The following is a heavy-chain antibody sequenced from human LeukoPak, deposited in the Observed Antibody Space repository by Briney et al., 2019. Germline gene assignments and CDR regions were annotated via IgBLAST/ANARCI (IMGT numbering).Heavy chain of an antibody. V-gene: IGHV3-30*18. J-gene: IGHJ4*02. CDR2: ISYDGNNK. D-gene: IGHD3-22*01. CDR3: AKGGLHYHDSNPIDY. Sequence: GGSLRLSCAASGFTFSNYGMHWVRQAPGKGLEWVAAISYDGNNKNYADSVKGRFTISRDNSKNTLYLQMNSLRAEDTAVYYCAKGGLHYHDSNPIDYWGQGTLATVSS. CDR1: GFTFSNYG.